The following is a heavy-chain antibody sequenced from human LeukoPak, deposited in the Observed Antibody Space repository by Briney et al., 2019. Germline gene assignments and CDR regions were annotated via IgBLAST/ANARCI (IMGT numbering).Heavy chain of an antibody. J-gene: IGHJ4*02. CDR1: GFTVSSNY. CDR2: ISGNGLSA. V-gene: IGHV3-23*01. CDR3: AKDLPTGPLTMWGYFDY. D-gene: IGHD4/OR15-4a*01. Sequence: GGSLRLSCAASGFTVSSNYMSWVRQAPGKGLEWVSVISGNGLSANYADSVKGRFTISRDNSKNVVYLQMNTLAAEDTAVYYCAKDLPTGPLTMWGYFDYWGQGTLVTVSS.